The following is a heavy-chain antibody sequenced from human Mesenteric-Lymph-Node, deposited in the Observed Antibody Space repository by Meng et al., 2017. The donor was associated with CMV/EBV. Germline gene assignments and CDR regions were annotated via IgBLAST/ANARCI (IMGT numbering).Heavy chain of an antibody. D-gene: IGHD6-13*01. CDR2: ISYDGSNK. CDR1: GFTFSSYA. Sequence: GESLKISCAASGFTFSSYAMHWVRQAPGKGLEWVAVISYDGSNKYYADSVKGRFTISRDNSKNTLYLQMNSLRAEDTAVYYCAREAAAGSDYWGQGTLVTVSS. V-gene: IGHV3-30*04. CDR3: AREAAAGSDY. J-gene: IGHJ4*02.